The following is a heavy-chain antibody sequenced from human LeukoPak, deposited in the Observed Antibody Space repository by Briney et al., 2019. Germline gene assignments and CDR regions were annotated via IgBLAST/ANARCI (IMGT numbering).Heavy chain of an antibody. CDR2: ISYDGSNK. V-gene: IGHV3-30*04. D-gene: IGHD3-16*01. J-gene: IGHJ6*02. Sequence: GGSLRLSCAASGFTFSSYAMHWVRQAPGKGLEWVAVISYDGSNKYYADSVKGRFTISRDNSKNPLYLQMNSLRAEDTAVYYCARDYDYYYYGMDVWGQGTTVTVSS. CDR3: ARDYDYYYYGMDV. CDR1: GFTFSSYA.